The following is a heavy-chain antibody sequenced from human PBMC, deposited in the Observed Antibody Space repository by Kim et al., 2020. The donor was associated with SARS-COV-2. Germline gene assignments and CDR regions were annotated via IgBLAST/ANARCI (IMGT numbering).Heavy chain of an antibody. Sequence: SETLSLTCAVYGGSFSGYYWSWIRQPPGKGLEWIGEINHSGSTNYNPSLKSRVTISVDTSKNQFSLKLSSVTAADTAVYYCARSMIAARRTVNPRNWFDPWGQGTLVTVSS. J-gene: IGHJ5*02. CDR3: ARSMIAARRTVNPRNWFDP. V-gene: IGHV4-34*01. D-gene: IGHD6-6*01. CDR1: GGSFSGYY. CDR2: INHSGST.